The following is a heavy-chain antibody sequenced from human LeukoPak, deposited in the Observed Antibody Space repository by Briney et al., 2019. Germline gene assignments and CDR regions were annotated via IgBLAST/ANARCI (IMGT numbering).Heavy chain of an antibody. Sequence: GGSLRLSCAASGFSFTTHSMNWVRQAPGKGLEWVSYISSSSSTIYYAGSVKGRFTISRDNAENSLYLQMNNLGAEDTAVYYCARDDHYNYYYMDVWGKGTTVTVSS. J-gene: IGHJ6*03. V-gene: IGHV3-48*01. CDR2: ISSSSSTI. CDR3: ARDDHYNYYYMDV. CDR1: GFSFTTHS.